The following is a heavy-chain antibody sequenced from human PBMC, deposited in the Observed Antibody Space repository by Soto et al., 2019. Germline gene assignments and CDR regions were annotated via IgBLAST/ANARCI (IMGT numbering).Heavy chain of an antibody. CDR2: IIPILGIA. CDR1: GGTFSSYT. CDR3: ARGVGCSGGSCQPNYYYYMDV. D-gene: IGHD2-15*01. Sequence: QVQLVQSGAEVKKPGSSVKVSCKASGGTFSSYTISWVRQAPGQGLEWMGRIIPILGIANYAQKFQGRVTITADKSTSTAYMELSSLRSEDTAVYYCARGVGCSGGSCQPNYYYYMDVWGKGTTVTVSS. J-gene: IGHJ6*03. V-gene: IGHV1-69*02.